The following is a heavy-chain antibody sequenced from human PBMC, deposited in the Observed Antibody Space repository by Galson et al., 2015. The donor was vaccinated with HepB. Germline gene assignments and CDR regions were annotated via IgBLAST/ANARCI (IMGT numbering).Heavy chain of an antibody. CDR2: ISGSGGCT. V-gene: IGHV3-23*01. J-gene: IGHJ6*02. CDR3: TKEMGYDGSGSYSQGYYFYGMDV. CDR1: GFTFSSYA. D-gene: IGHD3-10*01. Sequence: SLRLSCAASGFTFSSYAMSWVRQAPGKGLEWVSAISGSGGCTYYADSVKGRFTISRDNSKNTLYLQMNSLRAEDTAVYYCTKEMGYDGSGSYSQGYYFYGMDVWGQATTGTVS.